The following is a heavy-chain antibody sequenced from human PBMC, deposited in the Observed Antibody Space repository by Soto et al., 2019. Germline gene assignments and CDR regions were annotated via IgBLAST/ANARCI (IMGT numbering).Heavy chain of an antibody. CDR3: ARSSGWRQVVGYKYGLDV. D-gene: IGHD3-22*01. V-gene: IGHV3-11*06. Sequence: QVQLVESGGGLVKPGGSLRLSCAVSGFTVSDHYMTWIRQAPGKGLEWVSYISGSGTYTNYADSVKGRFIISRDIAQNLLLLEINSLRAEDTAVYYCARSSGWRQVVGYKYGLDVWGQGTAVTVSS. J-gene: IGHJ6*02. CDR2: ISGSGTYT. CDR1: GFTVSDHY.